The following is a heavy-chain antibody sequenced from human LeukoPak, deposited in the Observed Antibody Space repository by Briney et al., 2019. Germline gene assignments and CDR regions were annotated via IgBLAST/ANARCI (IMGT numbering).Heavy chain of an antibody. CDR3: ARRSQRASSGYYSKYYYYYYMDV. Sequence: PGGSLRLSCAASGFTFSSYGMNWVRQAPGKGLEWVSYISSSGSTIYYADSVKGRFTISRDNSKNTLYLQMNSLRGEDTAVYYCARRSQRASSGYYSKYYYYYYMDVWGKGTTVSISS. CDR1: GFTFSSYG. J-gene: IGHJ6*03. CDR2: ISSSGSTI. V-gene: IGHV3-48*03. D-gene: IGHD5-12*01.